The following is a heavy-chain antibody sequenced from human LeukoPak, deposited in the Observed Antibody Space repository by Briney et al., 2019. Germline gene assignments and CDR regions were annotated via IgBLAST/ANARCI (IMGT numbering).Heavy chain of an antibody. V-gene: IGHV3-11*01. CDR2: ISSSGSTI. J-gene: IGHJ4*02. D-gene: IGHD6-13*01. CDR1: GFTFSGYY. CDR3: AKEAAGNDGGYYFDY. Sequence: GGSLRLSCAASGFTFSGYYMSWIRQAPGKGLEWVSYISSSGSTIYYADSVKGRFTISRDNAKNSLYLQMNSLRAEDTAVYYCAKEAAGNDGGYYFDYWGQGTLVTVSS.